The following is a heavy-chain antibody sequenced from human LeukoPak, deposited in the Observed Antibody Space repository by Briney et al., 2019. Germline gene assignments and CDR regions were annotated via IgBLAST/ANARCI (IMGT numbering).Heavy chain of an antibody. V-gene: IGHV4-30-4*01. CDR1: GGSISSGDYY. J-gene: IGHJ3*02. CDR3: ARDWVMTPLGAFDI. CDR2: IYYSGST. D-gene: IGHD2-21*01. Sequence: PSQTLSLTCTVSGGSISSGDYYWSWIRQPPGKGLEWIGYIYYSGSTYYNPSLKSRVTISVDTSKNQFPLKLSSVTAADTAVYYCARDWVMTPLGAFDIWGQGTMVTVSS.